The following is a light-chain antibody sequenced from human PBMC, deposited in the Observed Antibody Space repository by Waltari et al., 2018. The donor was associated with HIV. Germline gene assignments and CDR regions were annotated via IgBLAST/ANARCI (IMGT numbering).Light chain of an antibody. CDR2: PS. Sequence: DIQMTQSPTSLSASVGDRVIFTCRASQNIHKFLNWFQQKPGRWITPSNRVTPRRGSQSRTDFTLTINGLQREDFATYYCLQTYNTPLTFGPGTKLDF. CDR3: LQTYNTPLT. CDR1: QNIHKF. V-gene: IGKV1-39*01. J-gene: IGKJ3*01.